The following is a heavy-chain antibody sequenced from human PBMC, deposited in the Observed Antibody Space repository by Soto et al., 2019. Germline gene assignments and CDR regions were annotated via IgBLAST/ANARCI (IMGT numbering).Heavy chain of an antibody. J-gene: IGHJ6*02. CDR3: ARDGNWNYVALHYGMDV. CDR2: INAGNGNT. CDR1: GYTFTSYA. V-gene: IGHV1-3*01. Sequence: QVQLVQSGAEVKKPGASVKVSCKASGYTFTSYAMHWVRQAPGQRLEWMGWINAGNGNTKYSQKFQGRVTITRDTPASTAYMELSSLRSEDTAVYYCARDGNWNYVALHYGMDVWGQGTTVTVSS. D-gene: IGHD1-7*01.